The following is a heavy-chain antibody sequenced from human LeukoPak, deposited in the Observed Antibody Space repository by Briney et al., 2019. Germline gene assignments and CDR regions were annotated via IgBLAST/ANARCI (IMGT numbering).Heavy chain of an antibody. V-gene: IGHV4-39*07. CDR3: ARDPFWSGSRDY. Sequence: SETLSLTCSVAGASISSSSYYWGWMRQPPGKGLEWIGSIHYSGRTFYNPSLKSRVTISVDTSKNQFSLKLSSVTAADTAVYYCARDPFWSGSRDYWGQGTLVTVSS. J-gene: IGHJ4*02. CDR2: IHYSGRT. CDR1: GASISSSSYY. D-gene: IGHD3-3*01.